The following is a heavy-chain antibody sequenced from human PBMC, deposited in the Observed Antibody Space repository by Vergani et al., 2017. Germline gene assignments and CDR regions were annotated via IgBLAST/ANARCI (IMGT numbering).Heavy chain of an antibody. J-gene: IGHJ4*02. D-gene: IGHD5-24*01. CDR3: ARPSRDGYNYFDC. Sequence: QVQLVESGGGVVQPGRSLRLSCAASGFTFSSYAMHWVRQAPGKGLEWVAVISYDGSNKYYADSVEGRFTISRDNSKNTLYLQMNSLRAEDTAVYYCARPSRDGYNYFDCWGQGTLVTVSS. CDR1: GFTFSSYA. CDR2: ISYDGSNK. V-gene: IGHV3-30-3*01.